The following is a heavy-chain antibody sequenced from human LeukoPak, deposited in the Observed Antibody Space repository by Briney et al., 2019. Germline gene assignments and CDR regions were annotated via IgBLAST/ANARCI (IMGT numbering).Heavy chain of an antibody. V-gene: IGHV1-8*01. CDR1: GYTFASCD. CDR2: MNPNSGNT. D-gene: IGHD2-15*01. J-gene: IGHJ4*02. Sequence: ASVKVSCKASGYTFASCDINWVRQATGQGLEWMGWMNPNSGNTGYAQKFQGRVTMTRTTSTNTAYMELSSLTSEDTAVYYCARPYCSGGSCYYAYWGQGTLVTVSS. CDR3: ARPYCSGGSCYYAY.